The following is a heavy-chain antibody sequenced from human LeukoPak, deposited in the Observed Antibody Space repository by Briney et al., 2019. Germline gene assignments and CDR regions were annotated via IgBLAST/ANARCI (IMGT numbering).Heavy chain of an antibody. CDR1: GFTFSSYG. Sequence: GGSLRLSCAASGFTFSSYGMHWVRQAPGKGLEWVAVISSDGSHKYYADSVKGRFTISRDNSKNTLYLQLNSLRAEDTAVYYCARDRAPRYYDFWSGPANWFDPWGQGTLVTVSS. V-gene: IGHV3-30*03. CDR2: ISSDGSHK. D-gene: IGHD3-3*01. J-gene: IGHJ5*02. CDR3: ARDRAPRYYDFWSGPANWFDP.